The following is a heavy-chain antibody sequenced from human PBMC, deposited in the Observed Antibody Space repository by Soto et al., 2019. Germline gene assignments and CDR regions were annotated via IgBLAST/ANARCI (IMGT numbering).Heavy chain of an antibody. CDR3: ARRERAAGTDWWFDP. J-gene: IGHJ5*02. CDR1: GGSIISSSFH. D-gene: IGHD6-13*01. V-gene: IGHV4-39*01. CDR2: IYSSGST. Sequence: SETLSLTCTVSGGSIISSSFHWGWIRQPPGKGLEWIGSIYSSGSTYYSPSLKSRVTISVDTSKNQFSLKLSSVTAADTAVYYCARRERAAGTDWWFDPWGQGTLVTVSS.